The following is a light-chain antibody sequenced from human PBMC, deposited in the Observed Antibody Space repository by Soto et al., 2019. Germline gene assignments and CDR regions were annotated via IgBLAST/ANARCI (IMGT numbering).Light chain of an antibody. CDR3: GSLDSSLDSYV. V-gene: IGLV1-51*01. J-gene: IGLJ1*01. CDR1: SSNIVGNS. Sequence: QSVLSQLPSGSGARGQKVKISCSGVSSNIVGNSVSWYQHLPGTAPRLLSCDGDERPSGIPDRFAGSKSGTTTTLGITGFQTGDEADYYWGSLDSSLDSYVFGTETKVTVL. CDR2: DGD.